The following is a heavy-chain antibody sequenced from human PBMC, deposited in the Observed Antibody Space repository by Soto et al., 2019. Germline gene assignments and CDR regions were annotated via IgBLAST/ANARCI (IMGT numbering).Heavy chain of an antibody. Sequence: PSETLSLTCAVYGGSCSGYYWSWNRQPPGKGLEWIGEINHSGSTNYNPSLKSRVTISVDTSKNQFPLKLSSVTAADTAVYYCARDPLLGDFWSGYYYYYGMDVWGQGTTVTVSS. D-gene: IGHD3-3*01. CDR1: GGSCSGYY. CDR3: ARDPLLGDFWSGYYYYYGMDV. J-gene: IGHJ6*02. CDR2: INHSGST. V-gene: IGHV4-34*01.